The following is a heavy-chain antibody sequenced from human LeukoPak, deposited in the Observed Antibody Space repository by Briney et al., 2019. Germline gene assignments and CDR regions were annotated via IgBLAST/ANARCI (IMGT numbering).Heavy chain of an antibody. D-gene: IGHD2-2*01. V-gene: IGHV1-2*02. CDR2: LNPHSGDT. CDR1: GYSFIGYY. J-gene: IGHJ5*02. CDR3: ARDGGIVVRPAANWIDP. Sequence: ASVKVSCKASGYSFIGYYVHWVRQAPGQGLEWMGWLNPHSGDTKYAQKFQGRVTMTRDTSIGTAYMELSRLRPDDTAMYYCARDGGIVVRPAANWIDPWGQGTLVTVSS.